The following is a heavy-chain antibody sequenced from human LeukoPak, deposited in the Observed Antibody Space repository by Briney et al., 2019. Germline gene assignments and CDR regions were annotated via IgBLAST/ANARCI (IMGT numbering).Heavy chain of an antibody. CDR1: GFTFSSYW. J-gene: IGHJ3*02. CDR2: INSDGSST. V-gene: IGHV3-74*01. D-gene: IGHD3-9*01. CDR3: ARRADILTGYYWREAFDI. Sequence: GGSLRLSCAASGFTFSSYWMHWVRQAPGKGLVWVSRINSDGSSTSYADSVKGRFTISRDNAKNTLYLQMNSLRDEDTAVYYCARRADILTGYYWREAFDIWGQGTNVT.